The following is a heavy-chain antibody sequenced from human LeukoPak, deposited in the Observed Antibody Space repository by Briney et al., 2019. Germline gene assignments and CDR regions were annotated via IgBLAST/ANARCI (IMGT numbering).Heavy chain of an antibody. CDR1: GYTFTSYY. J-gene: IGHJ4*02. D-gene: IGHD4-17*01. CDR2: INPSGGST. Sequence: GASGKVSCKASGYTFTSYYMHWVRQAPGQGLEWMGIINPSGGSTSYAQKFQGRVAMTRDTSTSTVYMQLSRLRSEDTAVYYCARGLTHYGDYDAYWGQGTLVTVSS. CDR3: ARGLTHYGDYDAY. V-gene: IGHV1-46*01.